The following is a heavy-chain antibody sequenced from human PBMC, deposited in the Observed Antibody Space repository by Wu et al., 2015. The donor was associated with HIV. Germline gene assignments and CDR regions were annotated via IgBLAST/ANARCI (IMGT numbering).Heavy chain of an antibody. CDR2: INPNRGGT. Sequence: VQLVQSGTDVRKPGASVKVSCKASGYTFTDYYMYWVRQAPGQGLEWMGWINPNRGGTKYAQKFQGRVTMTRDTAVSTAYMELNSLRSDDTAVYYCARLQSLSGFYSNADYWGQGTLVTVSS. CDR1: GYTFTDYY. CDR3: ARLQSLSGFYSNADY. V-gene: IGHV1-2*02. D-gene: IGHD3-22*01. J-gene: IGHJ4*02.